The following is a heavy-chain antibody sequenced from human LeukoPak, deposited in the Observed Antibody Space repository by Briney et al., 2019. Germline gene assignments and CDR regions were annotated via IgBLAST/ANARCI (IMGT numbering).Heavy chain of an antibody. D-gene: IGHD5-24*01. CDR3: ATESVELATIPLGY. J-gene: IGHJ4*02. V-gene: IGHV3-21*01. CDR1: GFTFSSYK. Sequence: PGGSLRLSCAASGFTFSSYKMNWVRQAPGKGLEWVSSISSSSYIYYADSVKGRFTISRDNAKNSLSLQMNSLRADDTAVYYCATESVELATIPLGYWGRGTLVTVSS. CDR2: ISSSSYI.